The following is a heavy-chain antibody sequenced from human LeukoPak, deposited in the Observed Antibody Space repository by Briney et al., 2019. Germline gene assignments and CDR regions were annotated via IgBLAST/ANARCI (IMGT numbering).Heavy chain of an antibody. CDR1: GFTFSSYS. D-gene: IGHD1-7*01. Sequence: QAGGSLRLSCAASGFTFSSYSMTWVRQAPGKGLEWVSYITSSSSTIYYADSVKGRFTISRDNAKNSLYLQMNSLRAEDTAVYYCARRAAGTTKTNYYYYYMDVWGKGTTVTVSS. CDR3: ARRAAGTTKTNYYYYYMDV. V-gene: IGHV3-48*04. CDR2: ITSSSSTI. J-gene: IGHJ6*03.